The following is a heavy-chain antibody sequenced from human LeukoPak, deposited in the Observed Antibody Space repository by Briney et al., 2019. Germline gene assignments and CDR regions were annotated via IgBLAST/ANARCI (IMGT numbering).Heavy chain of an antibody. CDR2: ISPDGRTT. D-gene: IGHD1-26*01. CDR1: GFTFSNNW. CDR3: VYSGSYRFDY. Sequence: PGGSLRLSCAASGFTFSNNWMHWVRQAPGKGLVWVSRISPDGRTTTYADSVKGRFTISRDNARNTLYLQLNSLRADDTAVYYCVYSGSYRFDYWGQGNLVTVSS. V-gene: IGHV3-74*01. J-gene: IGHJ4*02.